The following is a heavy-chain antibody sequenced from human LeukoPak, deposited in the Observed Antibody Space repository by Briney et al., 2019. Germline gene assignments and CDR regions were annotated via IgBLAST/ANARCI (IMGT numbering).Heavy chain of an antibody. J-gene: IGHJ4*02. CDR2: IASDGSST. CDR3: ARGRPHGNDY. CDR1: GFIFNNYA. Sequence: PGGSLRLSCAGSGFIFNNYAMNWVRQAPGKGLVWVSRIASDGSSTTYADSVKGRFSISRDNAKNTLYLQMNSLRVEDTAVYYCARGRPHGNDYWGQGTLVTVSS. V-gene: IGHV3-74*01. D-gene: IGHD4-23*01.